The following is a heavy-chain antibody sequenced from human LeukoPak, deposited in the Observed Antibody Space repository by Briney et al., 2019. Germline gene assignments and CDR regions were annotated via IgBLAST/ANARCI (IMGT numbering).Heavy chain of an antibody. Sequence: PGGSLRLSCAASGFTFSSYAVSWVRQAPGKGLEWVSAISGSGGSTYYADSVKGRFTISRDNSKNTLYLQMNSLRAEDTAVYYCASTDLLGQAFDIWGQGTMVTVSS. J-gene: IGHJ3*02. CDR1: GFTFSSYA. D-gene: IGHD1-26*01. V-gene: IGHV3-23*01. CDR2: ISGSGGST. CDR3: ASTDLLGQAFDI.